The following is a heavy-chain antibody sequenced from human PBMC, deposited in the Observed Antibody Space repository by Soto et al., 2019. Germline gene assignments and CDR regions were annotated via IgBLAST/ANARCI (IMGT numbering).Heavy chain of an antibody. CDR1: GFTFSSYS. CDR2: ISSSSSYI. J-gene: IGHJ4*02. Sequence: GGSLRLSCAASGFTFSSYSMNWVRQAPGKGLEWVSSISSSSSYIYYADSVKGRFTISRDNAKNSLYLQMNSLRAEDTAVYYCARDKKDYYDSSGYNTGYWGQGTLVTVSS. CDR3: ARDKKDYYDSSGYNTGY. D-gene: IGHD3-22*01. V-gene: IGHV3-21*01.